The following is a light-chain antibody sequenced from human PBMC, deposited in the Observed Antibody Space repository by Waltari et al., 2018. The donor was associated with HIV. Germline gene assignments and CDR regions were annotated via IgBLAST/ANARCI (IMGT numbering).Light chain of an antibody. CDR3: ATWDDSLSGWV. CDR1: CPNLGSNL. Sequence: QSLLPQTTSESGPPGERVTNSCPGRCPNLGSNLVNWYQQFPGTAPKFLISSHNQRPSGVPDRCSGSKSGTSASLAISGLQSEDEADYYCATWDDSLSGWVFGGGTKLTVL. V-gene: IGLV1-44*01. CDR2: SHN. J-gene: IGLJ3*02.